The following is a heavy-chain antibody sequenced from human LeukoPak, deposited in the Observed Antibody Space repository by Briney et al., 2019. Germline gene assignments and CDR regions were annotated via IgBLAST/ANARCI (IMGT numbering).Heavy chain of an antibody. CDR3: ASTGVGATGSTFFDY. V-gene: IGHV1-2*02. CDR2: INPNSGGT. CDR1: GYTFTGFY. Sequence: ASVKVSCKASGYTFTGFYMHWMRQAPGQGLEWMGWINPNSGGTNYAQKFQGRVTMTRDTSISTAYMELSRLRSDDTAVYYCASTGVGATGSTFFDYWGQGTLVTVSS. J-gene: IGHJ4*02. D-gene: IGHD1-26*01.